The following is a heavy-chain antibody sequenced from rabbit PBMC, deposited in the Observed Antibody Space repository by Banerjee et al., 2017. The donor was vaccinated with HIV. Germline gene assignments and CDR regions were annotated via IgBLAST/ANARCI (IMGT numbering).Heavy chain of an antibody. V-gene: IGHV1S45*01. J-gene: IGHJ4*01. CDR2: IYSTSGST. CDR1: GFDLSTNNY. CDR3: ARQPTDAGGGALSL. D-gene: IGHD4-2*01. Sequence: QEQLVESGGGLVQPEGSLTLTCKASGFDLSTNNYICWVRQAPGKGLEWIACIYSTSGSTWYTSWAKGRFTISKTSSTTVDLKMTSLTAADTATYFCARQPTDAGGGALSLWGPGTLVTVS.